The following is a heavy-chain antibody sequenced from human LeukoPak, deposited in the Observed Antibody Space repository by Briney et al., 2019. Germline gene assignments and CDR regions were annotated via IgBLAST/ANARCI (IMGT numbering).Heavy chain of an antibody. CDR2: INPNSGGT. D-gene: IGHD3-9*01. V-gene: IGHV1-2*02. Sequence: ASVKVSCKASGYTFTGYYMHWVRQAPGEGLEWMGWINPNSGGTNYAQKFQGRVTTTRDTSISTAYMELSRLRSDDTAVYYCARTYYDILTGYSTFYYYYMDVWGKGTTVTISS. J-gene: IGHJ6*03. CDR3: ARTYYDILTGYSTFYYYYMDV. CDR1: GYTFTGYY.